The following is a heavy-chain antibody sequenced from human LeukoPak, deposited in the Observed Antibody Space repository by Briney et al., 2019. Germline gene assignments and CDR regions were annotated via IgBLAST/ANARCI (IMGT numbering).Heavy chain of an antibody. CDR3: AREAPPCY. CDR1: GGSISSYY. CDR2: IYYSGST. Sequence: PGTLSLSRTDSGGSISSYYWSRMRQPPGKGLEWIGYIYYSGSTNYTPSHKSRVTISVDTSKNPFSLKLSSVTAADTAVYYCAREAPPCYWGQGTLVTVSS. J-gene: IGHJ4*02. V-gene: IGHV4-59*01.